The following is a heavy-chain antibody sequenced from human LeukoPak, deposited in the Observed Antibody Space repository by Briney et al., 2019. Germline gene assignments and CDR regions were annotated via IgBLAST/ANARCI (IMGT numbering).Heavy chain of an antibody. CDR1: GGSFSGYY. CDR2: INHSGST. D-gene: IGHD3-10*01. V-gene: IGHV4-34*01. CDR3: ARGIRPDYYGSGSYYNTGLRIGDYFDY. Sequence: KTSETLSLTCAVYGGSFSGYYWGWIRQPPGKGLEWNGEINHSGSTNYNPSLKSRVTLSVDTSKNQFSLKMSSVTAADTAVYYCARGIRPDYYGSGSYYNTGLRIGDYFDYWGQGTLVTVSS. J-gene: IGHJ4*02.